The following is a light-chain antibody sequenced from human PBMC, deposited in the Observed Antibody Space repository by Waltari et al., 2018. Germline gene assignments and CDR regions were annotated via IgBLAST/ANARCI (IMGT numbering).Light chain of an antibody. V-gene: IGLV1-47*01. Sequence: QSVLPQPPSASGTPGQRVTISCSGSNSNIGRNYISWYQQFPGTAPKLLICRDNQRPSGVPDRFSGSKSGTSASLVISGLRSEDDADYYCATWDNSLSGRVVGGGTRVTVL. CDR2: RDN. CDR1: NSNIGRNY. CDR3: ATWDNSLSGRV. J-gene: IGLJ3*02.